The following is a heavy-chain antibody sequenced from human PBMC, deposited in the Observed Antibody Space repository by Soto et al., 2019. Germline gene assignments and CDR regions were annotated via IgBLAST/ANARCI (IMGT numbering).Heavy chain of an antibody. CDR1: GFTFSSYA. V-gene: IGHV3-23*01. J-gene: IGHJ4*02. CDR2: ISGSGGST. D-gene: IGHD3-10*01. Sequence: RWSLRLSCAASGFTFSSYAMSWVRQAPGKGLEWVSAISGSGGSTYYADSVKGRFTISRDNSKNTLYLQMNSLRAEDTAVYYCAKRITMVRGVIRTPNWGQGILVTVPS. CDR3: AKRITMVRGVIRTPN.